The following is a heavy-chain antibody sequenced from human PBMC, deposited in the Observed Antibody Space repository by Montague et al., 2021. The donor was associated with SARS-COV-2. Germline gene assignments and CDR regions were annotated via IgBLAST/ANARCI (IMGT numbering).Heavy chain of an antibody. Sequence: SLRLSCAASGFTFSSYSMNWVRQAPGKGLEWVLSISSSSSYIYYADSVKGRFTISRDNAKNSLYLQMNSLRAEDTAVYYCARARYSSMDYFDYWGQGTLVTVSS. D-gene: IGHD6-19*01. V-gene: IGHV3-21*01. CDR3: ARARYSSMDYFDY. CDR2: ISSSSSYI. CDR1: GFTFSSYS. J-gene: IGHJ4*02.